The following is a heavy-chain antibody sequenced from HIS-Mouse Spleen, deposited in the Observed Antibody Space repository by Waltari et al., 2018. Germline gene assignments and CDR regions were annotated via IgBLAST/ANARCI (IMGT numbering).Heavy chain of an antibody. CDR2: IKHSGRT. V-gene: IGHV4-34*01. J-gene: IGHJ4*02. CDR1: GGSFSGYY. CDR3: ARGWGCSSTSCYTPFDY. D-gene: IGHD2-2*02. Sequence: QVQLQQWGAGLLKPSETLSLTCAVYGGSFSGYYWSWIRQPPGKGLEWIGEIKHSGRTNYNPSLKSRVTISVDTSKNQFSLKLSSVTAADTAVYYCARGWGCSSTSCYTPFDYWGQGTLVTVSS.